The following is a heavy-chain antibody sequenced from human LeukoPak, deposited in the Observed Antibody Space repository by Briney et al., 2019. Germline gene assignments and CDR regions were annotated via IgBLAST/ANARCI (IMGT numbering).Heavy chain of an antibody. Sequence: SETLSLTCTVSGDSISSSSDYWGWVRQPPGKVLEWIGSIFHSGSTYYNPSLKSRLTISVDTSKNQFTLKLRSVTAADTAVYYCTRRGRGYNLDYWGQGTLVTVSS. CDR3: TRRGRGYNLDY. CDR1: GDSISSSSDY. V-gene: IGHV4-39*01. J-gene: IGHJ4*02. D-gene: IGHD5-24*01. CDR2: IFHSGST.